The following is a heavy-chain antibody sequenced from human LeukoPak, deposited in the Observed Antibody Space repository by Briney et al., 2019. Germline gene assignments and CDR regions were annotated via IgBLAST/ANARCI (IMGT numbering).Heavy chain of an antibody. CDR2: ISAYNGNT. Sequence: ASVKVSCKASGYTFTSYGISWVRQAPGQGLEWMGWISAYNGNTNYAQMLQGRVTMTTDTSTSTAYMERRSLRSDDTAVYYCARANYYDSSGYYGWGQGTLVTVSS. CDR3: ARANYYDSSGYYG. J-gene: IGHJ4*02. D-gene: IGHD3-22*01. CDR1: GYTFTSYG. V-gene: IGHV1-18*01.